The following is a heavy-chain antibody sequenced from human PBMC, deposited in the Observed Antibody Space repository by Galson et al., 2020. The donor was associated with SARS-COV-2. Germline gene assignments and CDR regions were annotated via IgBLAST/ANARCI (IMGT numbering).Heavy chain of an antibody. CDR2: ISAYHGNT. CDR1: GYTFTSYG. V-gene: IGHV1-18*04. CDR3: ARVPTIFGVVIIRRDDAFDI. J-gene: IGHJ3*02. D-gene: IGHD3-3*01. Sequence: ASVKVSCKASGYTFTSYGISWVRQAPGQGLEWMGWISAYHGNTNYAQKLQGRVTLTTDTSTSTAYMELRSLRSDDTAVYYCARVPTIFGVVIIRRDDAFDIWGQGTMVTVSS.